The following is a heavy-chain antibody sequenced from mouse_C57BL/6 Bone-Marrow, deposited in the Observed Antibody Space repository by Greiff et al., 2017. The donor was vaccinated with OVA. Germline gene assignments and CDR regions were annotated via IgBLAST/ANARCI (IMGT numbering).Heavy chain of an antibody. V-gene: IGHV1-62-2*01. CDR3: ARHEDYGGSYDWYFDD. Sequence: QVHVKQSGAELVKPGASVKLSCKASGYTFTEYTIHWVKQRSGQGLEWIGWFYPGSGSIKYNEKFKDKATLTADKSSSTVYMELSRLPSEDSAVYFCARHEDYGGSYDWYFDDWGTGTTVTVSS. D-gene: IGHD1-1*01. CDR2: FYPGSGSI. J-gene: IGHJ1*03. CDR1: GYTFTEYT.